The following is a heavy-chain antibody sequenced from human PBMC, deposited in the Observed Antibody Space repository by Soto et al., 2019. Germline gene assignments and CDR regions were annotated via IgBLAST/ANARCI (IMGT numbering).Heavy chain of an antibody. V-gene: IGHV1-18*01. CDR1: GYTFTSYG. CDR3: ARDGAQSIAVADDFDY. Sequence: GASVKVSCKASGYTFTSYGISWVRQAPGQGLEWMGWISAYNGNTNYAQKLQGRVTMTTDTSTSTAYMELRSLRSDDTAVYYCARDGAQSIAVADDFDYWGQGTLVTVSS. J-gene: IGHJ4*02. D-gene: IGHD6-19*01. CDR2: ISAYNGNT.